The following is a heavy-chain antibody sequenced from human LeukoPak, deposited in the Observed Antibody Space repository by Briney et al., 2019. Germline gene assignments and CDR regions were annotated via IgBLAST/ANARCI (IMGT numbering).Heavy chain of an antibody. J-gene: IGHJ4*02. Sequence: AGTLRLSCAASGFTFSTYWRHWVRQAPGKGLVWVSRINSDGSHRSYTGSVKGRSTISRDKAKNTLYLQMNSLRVENTAVYYCARSSDMVDNWGQGTLVTVSS. V-gene: IGHV3-74*01. CDR3: ARSSDMVDN. CDR1: GFTFSTYW. D-gene: IGHD1-26*01. CDR2: INSDGSHR.